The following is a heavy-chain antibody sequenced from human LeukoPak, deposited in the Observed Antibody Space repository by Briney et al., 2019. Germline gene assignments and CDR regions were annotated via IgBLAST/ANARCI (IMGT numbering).Heavy chain of an antibody. CDR1: GGSISSSSYY. CDR3: ARVNGDYTFYYMDV. CDR2: IYYSGST. V-gene: IGHV4-39*01. Sequence: PSETLSLTCTVSGGSISSSSYYWGWIRQPPGKGLEWIGSIYYSGSTYYNPSLKSRVTISVDTSKNQFSLKLSSVTAADTAVYYCARVNGDYTFYYMDVWGKGTTVTVSS. J-gene: IGHJ6*03. D-gene: IGHD4-17*01.